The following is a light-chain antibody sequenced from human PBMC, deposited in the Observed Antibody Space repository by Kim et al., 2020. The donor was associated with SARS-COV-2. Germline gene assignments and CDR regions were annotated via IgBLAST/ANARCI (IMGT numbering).Light chain of an antibody. Sequence: IVLTQSPGTLSLSPGERATLSCRASQSVRSNYLAWYQQKPGQAPRLLIYDASRRGTGIPDRFGGSGSGTDFTLTISRLEPEDFAFYYCQQYDDVPSTFGQGTRLEIK. V-gene: IGKV3-20*01. J-gene: IGKJ5*01. CDR1: QSVRSNY. CDR3: QQYDDVPST. CDR2: DAS.